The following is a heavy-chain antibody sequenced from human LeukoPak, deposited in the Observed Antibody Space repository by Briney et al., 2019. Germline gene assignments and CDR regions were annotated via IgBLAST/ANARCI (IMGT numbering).Heavy chain of an antibody. V-gene: IGHV3-30*03. Sequence: GGSLRLSCAASGFTFSSYGMHWVRQAPGKGLEWVAVISYDGSNKYYADPVKGRFTISRDNSKNTLYLQMNSLRAEDTAVYYCATGEVMGYWGQGTLVTVSS. CDR2: ISYDGSNK. CDR1: GFTFSSYG. D-gene: IGHD3-10*01. CDR3: ATGEVMGY. J-gene: IGHJ4*02.